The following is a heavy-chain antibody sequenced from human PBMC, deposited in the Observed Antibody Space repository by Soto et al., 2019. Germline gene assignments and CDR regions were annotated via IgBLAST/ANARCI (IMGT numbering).Heavy chain of an antibody. D-gene: IGHD3-22*01. CDR3: ASVYYYASSGYYYPYFDY. V-gene: IGHV1-69*06. CDR1: GGTFSSYA. Sequence: QVQLVQSGAEVKKPGSSVKVSCKASGGTFSSYAISWVRQAPGQGLEWMGGIIPIFGTANYAQKFQGRVTITTDKSTSTAYMELSSLRSEDTAVYYCASVYYYASSGYYYPYFDYWGQGTLVTVSS. CDR2: IIPIFGTA. J-gene: IGHJ4*02.